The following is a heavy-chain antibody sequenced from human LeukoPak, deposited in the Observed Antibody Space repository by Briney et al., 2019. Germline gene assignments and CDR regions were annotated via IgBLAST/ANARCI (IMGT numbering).Heavy chain of an antibody. Sequence: SETLSLTCTVSGGSISSYYWSWIRQPPGKGLEWIGYIYDSGSTNYNPSLKSRVTISVDTSKNQFSLKLSSVTAADTAVYYCARGPDFWSGYYKGSIDYWGQGTLVTVSS. D-gene: IGHD3-3*01. J-gene: IGHJ4*02. CDR1: GGSISSYY. V-gene: IGHV4-59*12. CDR2: IYDSGST. CDR3: ARGPDFWSGYYKGSIDY.